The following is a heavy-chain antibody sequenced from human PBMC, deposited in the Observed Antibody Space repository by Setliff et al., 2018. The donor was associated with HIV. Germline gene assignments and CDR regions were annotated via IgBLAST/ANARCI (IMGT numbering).Heavy chain of an antibody. CDR3: ARVQWDLLYVPDAFDI. J-gene: IGHJ3*02. V-gene: IGHV4-59*11. CDR2: IYSTGST. CDR1: GGSISSHY. D-gene: IGHD1-26*01. Sequence: KPSETLSLTCTVSGGSISSHYWSWIRQPPGKGLEWIGYIYSTGSTNYNPSLKSRVTISVDTSKNQFSLQLSSVTAADTAVYYCARVQWDLLYVPDAFDIWGQGTMVTVSS.